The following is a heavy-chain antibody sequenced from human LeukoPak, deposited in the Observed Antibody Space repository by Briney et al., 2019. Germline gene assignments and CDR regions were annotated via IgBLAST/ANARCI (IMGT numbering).Heavy chain of an antibody. D-gene: IGHD3-10*01. Sequence: GASVKVSCKASGYTFTSYYMHWVRQAPGQGLEWMGIINPGGDSTNFAQNFQGRVTLTRDASTSTVYMELSSLSSEDTAIHYCARTLSGSGISYWGQGTLVIVSS. CDR3: ARTLSGSGISY. J-gene: IGHJ4*02. CDR1: GYTFTSYY. V-gene: IGHV1-46*01. CDR2: INPGGDST.